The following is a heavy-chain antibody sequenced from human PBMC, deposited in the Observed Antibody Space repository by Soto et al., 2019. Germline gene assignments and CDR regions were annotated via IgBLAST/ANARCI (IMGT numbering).Heavy chain of an antibody. CDR1: GFTFSSYA. D-gene: IGHD6-13*01. CDR2: ISYDGSNK. CDR3: VRVLFGAVAAAGTHEDYFDY. J-gene: IGHJ4*02. Sequence: GGSLRLSCAASGFTFSSYAMHWVRQAPGKGLEWVAVISYDGSNKYYADSVKGRFTISRDNSKNTLYLQMNSLRAEDTAVYYCVRVLFGAVAAAGTHEDYFDYWGQGTLVTVSS. V-gene: IGHV3-30-3*01.